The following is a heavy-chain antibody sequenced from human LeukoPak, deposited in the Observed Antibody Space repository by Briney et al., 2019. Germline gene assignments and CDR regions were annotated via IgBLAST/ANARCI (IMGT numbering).Heavy chain of an antibody. Sequence: WASVKVSCKASGGTFSSYAISWVRQAPGQGLEWMGRIIPILGIANYAQKFQDRVTITADKSTSTAYMELSSLRSEDTAVYYCASDDLGYSSTPGRDYWGQGTLVTVSS. CDR3: ASDDLGYSSTPGRDY. D-gene: IGHD6-13*01. CDR1: GGTFSSYA. J-gene: IGHJ4*02. V-gene: IGHV1-69*04. CDR2: IIPILGIA.